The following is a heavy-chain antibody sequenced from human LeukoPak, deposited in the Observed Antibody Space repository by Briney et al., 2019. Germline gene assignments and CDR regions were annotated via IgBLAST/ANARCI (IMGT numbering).Heavy chain of an antibody. CDR1: GFTFSGSA. V-gene: IGHV3-73*01. CDR3: TRREPRLAVAGSFDI. D-gene: IGHD6-19*01. J-gene: IGHJ3*02. CDR2: IRSKANSYAT. Sequence: PGGSLRLSCAASGFTFSGSAMHWVRQASGKGLEWVGRIRSKANSYATAYAASVKGRFTISRDDSKNTAYLQMNSLKTEDTAVYYCTRREPRLAVAGSFDIWGQGTMVTVSS.